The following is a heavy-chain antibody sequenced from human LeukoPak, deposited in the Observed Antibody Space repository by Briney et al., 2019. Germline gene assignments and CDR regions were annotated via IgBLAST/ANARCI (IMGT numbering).Heavy chain of an antibody. CDR1: GFTFSDHY. J-gene: IGHJ4*02. V-gene: IGHV3-72*01. D-gene: IGHD6-13*01. CDR3: AISSSSGFTLFDY. Sequence: GGSLRLSCAVSGFTFSDHYMDWVRLAPGKGLEWVGRIRNKANSYTTEYAASVKGRFTISRDDSKNSVFLQMNNLKTEDSAVYYCAISSSSGFTLFDYWGQGILVIVSS. CDR2: IRNKANSYTT.